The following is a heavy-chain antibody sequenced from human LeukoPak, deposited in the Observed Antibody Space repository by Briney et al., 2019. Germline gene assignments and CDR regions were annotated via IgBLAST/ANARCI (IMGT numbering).Heavy chain of an antibody. D-gene: IGHD3-9*01. J-gene: IGHJ4*02. CDR2: IYYSGST. CDR3: ARHGLRYFDWSKRSPNYFDY. Sequence: SETLSLTCTVSGGPTSSYYWSWIRQPPGKGLEWIGYIYYSGSTNYNPSLKSRVTISVDTSKNQFSLKLSSVTAADTAVYYCARHGLRYFDWSKRSPNYFDYWGQGTLVTVSS. V-gene: IGHV4-59*08. CDR1: GGPTSSYY.